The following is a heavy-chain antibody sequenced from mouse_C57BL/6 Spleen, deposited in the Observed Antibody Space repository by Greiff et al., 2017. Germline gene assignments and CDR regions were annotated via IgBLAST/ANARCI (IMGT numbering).Heavy chain of an antibody. CDR2: ISAGGSYT. V-gene: IGHV5-4*01. D-gene: IGHD2-2*01. J-gene: IGHJ4*01. Sequence: EVQGVESGGGLVKPGGSLKLSCAASGFTFSSYAMSWVRQTPDKRLEWVATISAGGSYTYYPDNVKGRFTISRDNAKNNLYLQMSHLRSEDTAMYYGARDGYYDAMDYWGQGTSVTVSS. CDR1: GFTFSSYA. CDR3: ARDGYYDAMDY.